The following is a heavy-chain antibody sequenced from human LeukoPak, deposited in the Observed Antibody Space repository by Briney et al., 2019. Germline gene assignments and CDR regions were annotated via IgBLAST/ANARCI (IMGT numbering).Heavy chain of an antibody. CDR1: GFTFSSYA. CDR3: AKYGDYGGNSFDY. D-gene: IGHD4-17*01. Sequence: GGSLSLSCAASGFTFSSYAMSWVRQAPGKGLEWVSAIGGSGVTTYYADSVKGRFTISRDNSKNTLYLQMNSLRAEDTAIYYCAKYGDYGGNSFDYWGQGTLVTVSS. CDR2: IGGSGVTT. V-gene: IGHV3-23*01. J-gene: IGHJ4*02.